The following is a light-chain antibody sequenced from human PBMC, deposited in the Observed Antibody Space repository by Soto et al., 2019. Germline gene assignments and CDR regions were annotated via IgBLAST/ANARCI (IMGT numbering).Light chain of an antibody. CDR3: QACDSGLYV. Sequence: SYELTQPPSVSVSPGQTATITCSGDKLGDKYACWYQQKPGQSPVLVIYQDSERPSGIPERFSGSNSGNTAALTISGTQAMDEADYYCQACDSGLYVFGTGTKLTVL. J-gene: IGLJ1*01. CDR2: QDS. V-gene: IGLV3-1*01. CDR1: KLGDKY.